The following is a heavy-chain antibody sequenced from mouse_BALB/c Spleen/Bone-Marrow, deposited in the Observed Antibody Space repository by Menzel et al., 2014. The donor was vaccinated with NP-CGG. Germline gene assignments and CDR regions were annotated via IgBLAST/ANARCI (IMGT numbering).Heavy chain of an antibody. CDR3: ARHGGYDPFAY. V-gene: IGHV5-2*01. CDR2: INSDGGST. D-gene: IGHD2-2*01. Sequence: EVKLQESGGGLVQPGESLKLSCESNEYEFPSHDMSWVRKTLEKRLELVAAINSDGGSTYYPDTMERRFIISGDNTKKTLYLQMSSLRSEDTALYYCARHGGYDPFAYWGQGTLVTVSA. CDR1: EYEFPSHD. J-gene: IGHJ3*01.